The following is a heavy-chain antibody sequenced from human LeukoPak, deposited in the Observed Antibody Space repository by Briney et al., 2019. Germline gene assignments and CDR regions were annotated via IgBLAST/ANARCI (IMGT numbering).Heavy chain of an antibody. V-gene: IGHV5-51*01. CDR3: ARRVAVAGTSWFDP. Sequence: PGGSLRLSCAASGFAFSSYAMSWVRQMPGKGLEWMGIIYPGDSDTRYSPSFQGQVTISADKSISTAYLQWSSLKASDTAMYYCARRVAVAGTSWFDPWGQGTLVTVSS. CDR2: IYPGDSDT. CDR1: GFAFSSYA. D-gene: IGHD6-19*01. J-gene: IGHJ5*02.